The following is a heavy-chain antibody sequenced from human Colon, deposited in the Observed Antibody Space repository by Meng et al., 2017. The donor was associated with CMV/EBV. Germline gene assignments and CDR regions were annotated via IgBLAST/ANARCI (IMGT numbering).Heavy chain of an antibody. Sequence: GGSLRLSCVGSGFSFSNYAMGWVRQAPGKGLEWVSAISGRSDSTSYAVSVKGRFTISRDNSKNTLYLEMNSLRAEDTALYYCARDSRYQGWFDRWGQGTLVTVSS. V-gene: IGHV3-23*01. J-gene: IGHJ5*02. CDR3: ARDSRYQGWFDR. D-gene: IGHD2-2*01. CDR1: GFSFSNYA. CDR2: ISGRSDST.